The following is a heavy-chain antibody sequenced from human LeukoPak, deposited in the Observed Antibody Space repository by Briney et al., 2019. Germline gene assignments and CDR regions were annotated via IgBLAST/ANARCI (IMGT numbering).Heavy chain of an antibody. D-gene: IGHD4-11*01. CDR3: AKEPTGYFDY. J-gene: IGHJ4*02. Sequence: ETGGSLRLSCAASGFTISSYAMSWVRQAPGKGLEWVSAIGSHGSTYYTDSVKGRFTISRDNSKDTLYLQMNSLRAEDSAVYYCAKEPTGYFDYWGQGTLVTVSS. CDR2: IGSHGST. CDR1: GFTISSYA. V-gene: IGHV3-23*01.